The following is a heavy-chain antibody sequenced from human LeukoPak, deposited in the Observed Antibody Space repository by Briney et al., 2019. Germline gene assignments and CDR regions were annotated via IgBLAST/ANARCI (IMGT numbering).Heavy chain of an antibody. J-gene: IGHJ4*02. V-gene: IGHV3-30*03. CDR3: ARDFYGGNPYYFDY. Sequence: GGSLRLSCAASGFTFSSYGMHWVRQAPGKGLEWVAVISYDGSNKYYADSVKGRFTISRDNSKNTLYLQMNSLRAEDTAVYYCARDFYGGNPYYFDYWGQGTLVTVSS. CDR1: GFTFSSYG. D-gene: IGHD4-23*01. CDR2: ISYDGSNK.